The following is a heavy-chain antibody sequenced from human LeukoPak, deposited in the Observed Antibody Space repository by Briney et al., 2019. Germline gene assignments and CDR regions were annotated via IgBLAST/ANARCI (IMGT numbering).Heavy chain of an antibody. CDR2: IYYSGST. CDR1: GGSISSYY. CDR3: ARGIRGRPSGSPDFDY. Sequence: PSETLSLTCTVSGGSISSYYWSWIRQPPGKGLEWIGYIYYSGSTNYNPSLKSRVTISVDTSKNQFSLKLSSVTAADTAVYYCARGIRGRPSGSPDFDYWGQGTLVTVSS. V-gene: IGHV4-59*08. J-gene: IGHJ4*02. D-gene: IGHD3-10*01.